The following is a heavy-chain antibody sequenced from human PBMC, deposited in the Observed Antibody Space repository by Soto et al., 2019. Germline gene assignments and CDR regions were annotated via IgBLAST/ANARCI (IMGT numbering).Heavy chain of an antibody. CDR3: ARFGSSSWNWFDP. D-gene: IGHD6-6*01. Sequence: TQSRSTTVSGVSSGGGGCCWSWNRQHPGKGLEWIGYIYYTGSAYYNPSLESRVTISVDTSKNQFSLKLSSVTAADTAVYYWARFGSSSWNWFDPWGQGTLVTVSS. V-gene: IGHV4-31*03. CDR2: IYYTGSA. CDR1: GVSSGGGGCC. J-gene: IGHJ5*02.